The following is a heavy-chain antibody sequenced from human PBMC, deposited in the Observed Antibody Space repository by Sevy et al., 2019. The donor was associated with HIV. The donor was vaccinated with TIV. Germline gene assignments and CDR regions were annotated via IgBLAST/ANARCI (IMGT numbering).Heavy chain of an antibody. D-gene: IGHD2-8*01. CDR1: GFDFSIYS. CDR2: LSFGCGKI. CDR3: AREGCTKPHDY. Sequence: GGSLRLSCAASGFDFSIYSMSWVRQAPGKGLEWVSTLSFGCGKINYADSVKGRFTISRDNSKSSVYLQMNNMGVEDTDVYYCAREGCTKPHDYWGQGTLVTVFS. V-gene: IGHV3-23*01. J-gene: IGHJ4*02.